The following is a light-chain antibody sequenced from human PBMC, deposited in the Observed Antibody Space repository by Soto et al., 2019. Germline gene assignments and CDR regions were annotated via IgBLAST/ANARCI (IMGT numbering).Light chain of an antibody. V-gene: IGLV2-8*01. CDR2: EVH. Sequence: HSALTQPPSASGSLGQSVTFSCTGTSSDVGGYNYVSWYQQHPGKAPKLIIYEVHKRPSGVPDRFSGSKSGNTASLTVSGLQAEDEADYHCSSYGGNDWVFGGGTQLTVL. CDR3: SSYGGNDWV. J-gene: IGLJ3*02. CDR1: SSDVGGYNY.